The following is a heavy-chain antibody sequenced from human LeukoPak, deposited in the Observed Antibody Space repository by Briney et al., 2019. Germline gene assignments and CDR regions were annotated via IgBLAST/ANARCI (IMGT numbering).Heavy chain of an antibody. CDR1: GFIFSTYW. CDR2: IKTDGSTK. Sequence: GGSLRLSCTGSGFIFSTYWMHWVRQAPGKGLVWVSRIKTDGSTKYYADSVKGRFTISRDNSKNTLYLQMNSLRGEDTAVYYCAKLYSGSYLDYWGQGTLVTVSS. V-gene: IGHV3-74*01. CDR3: AKLYSGSYLDY. J-gene: IGHJ4*02. D-gene: IGHD1-26*01.